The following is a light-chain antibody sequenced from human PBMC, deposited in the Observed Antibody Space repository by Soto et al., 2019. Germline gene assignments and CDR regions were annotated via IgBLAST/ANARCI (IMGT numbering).Light chain of an antibody. CDR1: QSISTY. Sequence: DIQMTQSPSSLSASVGDRVTITCRASQSISTYLNWYQQKPGKVPKLLIYAASSLQSGVPSRFSGSGSGTDFTLTISSLQPEDFATYYSQQTQTTFTFGGGTTVEIK. V-gene: IGKV1-39*01. CDR2: AAS. CDR3: QQTQTTFT. J-gene: IGKJ4*01.